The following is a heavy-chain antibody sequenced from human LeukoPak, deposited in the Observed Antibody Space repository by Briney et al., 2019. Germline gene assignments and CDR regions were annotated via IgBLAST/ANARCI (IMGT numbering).Heavy chain of an antibody. CDR1: GGSISSGDYY. D-gene: IGHD5-24*01. V-gene: IGHV4-30-4*01. Sequence: PSQTLSLTCTVSGGSISSGDYYWRWIRQPPGKGLEWIGYIYYSGSTYYNPSLKSRVTISVDTSKNQFSLKLSSVTAADTAVYYCARVEMATTNFDYWGQGTLVAVSS. J-gene: IGHJ4*02. CDR3: ARVEMATTNFDY. CDR2: IYYSGST.